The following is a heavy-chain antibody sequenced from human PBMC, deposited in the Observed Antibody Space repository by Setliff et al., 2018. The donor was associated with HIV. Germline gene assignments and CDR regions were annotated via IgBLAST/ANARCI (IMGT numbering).Heavy chain of an antibody. D-gene: IGHD3-3*01. J-gene: IGHJ5*02. CDR1: GDSISSSTYY. Sequence: SETLSLTCTVSGDSISSSTYYWGWIRQPPGKGLEWVGSAFHTGSTDYNPSLTSRVTISVDTSKNQFSLKLSSVTAADSAVYYCARLYYNFWSGYFWEHLQIDPWGQGTLVTVSS. CDR2: AFHTGST. V-gene: IGHV4-39*07. CDR3: ARLYYNFWSGYFWEHLQIDP.